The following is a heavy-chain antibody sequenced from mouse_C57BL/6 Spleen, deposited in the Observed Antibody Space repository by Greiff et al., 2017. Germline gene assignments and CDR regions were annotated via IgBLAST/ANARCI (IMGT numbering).Heavy chain of an antibody. V-gene: IGHV1-66*01. CDR2: IYPGSGNT. CDR3: ARGGYGNYGSYYAVDY. J-gene: IGHJ4*01. CDR1: GYSFTSYY. Sequence: VQLQQSGPELVKPGASVKISCKASGYSFTSYYIPWVKQRPGQGLEWIGWIYPGSGNTKYNEKFKSKATLTADTSSSTAYMQLSSLTSEDSAVYYWARGGYGNYGSYYAVDYWGQGTSVTVSS. D-gene: IGHD2-10*02.